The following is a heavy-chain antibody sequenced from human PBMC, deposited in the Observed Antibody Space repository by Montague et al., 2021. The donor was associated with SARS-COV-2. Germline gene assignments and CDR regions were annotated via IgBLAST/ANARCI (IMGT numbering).Heavy chain of an antibody. V-gene: IGHV4-39*02. CDR3: ARRGRKLLPVATTIGGFDI. CDR2: IYDSGXT. J-gene: IGHJ3*02. D-gene: IGHD5-12*01. CDR1: GGSISSNNYY. Sequence: SETLSLTCTVSGGSISSNNYYWDWIRQPPGKGLEWLGSIYDSGXTXYXXXXKXRVTISVDTSKNHFSLKLNSVTAADTAVYYCARRGRKLLPVATTIGGFDIWGQGTMVTVSS.